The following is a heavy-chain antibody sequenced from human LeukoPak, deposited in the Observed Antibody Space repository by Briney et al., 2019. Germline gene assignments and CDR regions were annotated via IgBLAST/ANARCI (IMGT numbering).Heavy chain of an antibody. CDR1: GGSISSYY. Sequence: PSETLSLTCTVSGGSISSYYWSWIRQPPGKGLEWIGYIYYSGSTNYNPSLKGRVTISVDTSKNQFSLKLSSVTAADTAVYYCARLAPPIAAAVYYYYGMDVWGQGTTVTVSS. V-gene: IGHV4-59*08. D-gene: IGHD6-13*01. CDR2: IYYSGST. J-gene: IGHJ6*02. CDR3: ARLAPPIAAAVYYYYGMDV.